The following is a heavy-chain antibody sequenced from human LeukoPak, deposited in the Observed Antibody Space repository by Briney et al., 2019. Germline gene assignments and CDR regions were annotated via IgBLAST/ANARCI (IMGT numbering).Heavy chain of an antibody. V-gene: IGHV4-59*01. CDR3: ARAAGYSYGYYY. Sequence: SETLFLTCTVSGGSISSYYWSWIRQPPGKGLEWIGYIYYSGSTNYNPSLKSRVTISVDTSKNQFSLKLSSVTAADTAVYYCARAAGYSYGYYYWGQGTLVAVSS. CDR2: IYYSGST. CDR1: GGSISSYY. J-gene: IGHJ4*02. D-gene: IGHD5-18*01.